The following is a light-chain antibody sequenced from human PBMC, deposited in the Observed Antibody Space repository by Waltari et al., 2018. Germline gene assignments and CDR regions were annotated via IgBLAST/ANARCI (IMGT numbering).Light chain of an antibody. J-gene: IGKJ3*01. V-gene: IGKV1-33*01. Sequence: DTQMTQSPSPLSASVGVRVGITCEASQDISNYLYWYQQKPGTAAKPLIYDGSYLGTGVPSRYAGSGSQTDFPFTISGLQPEGIATYYCGLYDSRPRGTFGPAPNVDIK. CDR1: QDISNY. CDR3: GLYDSRPRGT. CDR2: DGS.